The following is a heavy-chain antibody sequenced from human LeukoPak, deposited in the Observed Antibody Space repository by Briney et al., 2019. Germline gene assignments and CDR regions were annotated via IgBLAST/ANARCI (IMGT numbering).Heavy chain of an antibody. CDR2: IYNSGST. V-gene: IGHV4-59*12. D-gene: IGHD3-10*01. CDR3: ARSKGLLWFGELSVDY. CDR1: GGSFSSYY. Sequence: PSETLSLTCTVSGGSFSSYYWNWIRQPPGEGLEWIGFIYNSGSTKYNPSLRSRVTISEDTSKNQFSLKLSSVTAADTAVYYCARSKGLLWFGELSVDYWGQGTLVTVSS. J-gene: IGHJ4*02.